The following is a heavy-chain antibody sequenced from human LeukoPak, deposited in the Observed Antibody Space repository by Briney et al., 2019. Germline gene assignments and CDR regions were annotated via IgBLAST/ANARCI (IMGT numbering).Heavy chain of an antibody. CDR1: GGSISSSSYY. J-gene: IGHJ3*02. Sequence: SETLSLTCTVSGGSISSSSYYWGWIRQPPGKGLEWIVSIYYSGSTYYNPSLKSRVTISVDTSKNQFSLKLSSVTAADTAVYYCARVTPIAWFGELLWDACDIWGQGTMVTVSS. CDR2: IYYSGST. CDR3: ARVTPIAWFGELLWDACDI. D-gene: IGHD3-10*01. V-gene: IGHV4-39*07.